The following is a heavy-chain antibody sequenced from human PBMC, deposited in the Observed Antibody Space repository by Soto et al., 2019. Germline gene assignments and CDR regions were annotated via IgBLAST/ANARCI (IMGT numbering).Heavy chain of an antibody. CDR1: GGSFSGYY. CDR3: ARGSGITMIVVVIQRTRLAFDI. Sequence: QVQLQQWGAGLLKPSETLSLTCAVYGGSFSGYYWSWIRQPPGKGLEWIGELNHSGSTNYNPSLKSRVTISVDTSKNQFSLKLSSVTAADTAVYYCARGSGITMIVVVIQRTRLAFDIWGQGTMVTVSS. J-gene: IGHJ3*02. D-gene: IGHD3-22*01. CDR2: LNHSGST. V-gene: IGHV4-34*01.